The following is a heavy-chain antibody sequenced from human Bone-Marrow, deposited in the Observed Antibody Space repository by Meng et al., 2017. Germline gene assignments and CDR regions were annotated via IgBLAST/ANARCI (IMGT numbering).Heavy chain of an antibody. CDR3: TKSFVVVGATH. CDR2: ISGSGGST. Sequence: GESLKISCAASGFSFSSYAMSWVRRAPGKGLEWVSAISGSGGSTYYADSVKGRFTISRDNSKNTLYLQMNSLRAEDTAVYYCTKSFVVVGATHWGQGTLVTVSS. V-gene: IGHV3-23*01. CDR1: GFSFSSYA. D-gene: IGHD1-26*01. J-gene: IGHJ4*02.